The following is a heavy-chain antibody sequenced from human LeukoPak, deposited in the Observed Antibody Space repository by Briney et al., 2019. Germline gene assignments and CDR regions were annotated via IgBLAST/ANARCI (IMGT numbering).Heavy chain of an antibody. V-gene: IGHV3-73*01. J-gene: IGHJ4*02. D-gene: IGHD3-22*01. CDR3: TRLIVDSSGYSFDY. Sequence: PGGSPRLSCAASGFTFSGSAMHWVRQASGKGLEWVGRIRSKANSYATAYAASVKGRFTISRDDSKNTAYLQMNSLKTEDTAVYYCTRLIVDSSGYSFDYWGQGTLVTVSS. CDR2: IRSKANSYAT. CDR1: GFTFSGSA.